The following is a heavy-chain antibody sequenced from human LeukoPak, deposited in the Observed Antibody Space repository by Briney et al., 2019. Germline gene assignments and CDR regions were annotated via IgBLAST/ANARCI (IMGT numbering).Heavy chain of an antibody. CDR2: INHSGST. CDR3: ARGIAAAPLYYYYGMDV. CDR1: GGSFSGYY. D-gene: IGHD6-13*01. J-gene: IGHJ6*02. Sequence: SETLSLTCAVYGGSFSGYYWSWIRQPPAKGLEWIGEINHSGSTNYNPSLKSRVTISVDTSKNQFSLKLSSVTAADTAVYYCARGIAAAPLYYYYGMDVWGQGTTVTVSS. V-gene: IGHV4-34*01.